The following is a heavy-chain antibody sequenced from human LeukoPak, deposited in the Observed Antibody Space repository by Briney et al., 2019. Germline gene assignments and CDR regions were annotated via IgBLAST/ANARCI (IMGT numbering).Heavy chain of an antibody. J-gene: IGHJ4*02. D-gene: IGHD3-10*01. Sequence: GGSLRLSCAASGFTFDDYAMHWLRHVPGKGVEWVSGISWNSGSIGYADSVKGRFTISRDNAKNSLYLQMNSLRAEDTALYYCAKDFLPYYYGSGSFDYWGQGTLVTVSS. CDR1: GFTFDDYA. CDR2: ISWNSGSI. V-gene: IGHV3-9*01. CDR3: AKDFLPYYYGSGSFDY.